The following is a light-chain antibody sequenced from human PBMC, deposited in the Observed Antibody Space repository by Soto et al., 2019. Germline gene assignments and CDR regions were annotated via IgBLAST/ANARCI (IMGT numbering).Light chain of an antibody. V-gene: IGLV6-57*04. CDR2: QNN. CDR1: SGSIARNY. J-gene: IGLJ2*01. Sequence: NFLLTQPHSVSESPGETVTISCTRSSGSIARNYVQWYQQRPGGAPTTVIYQNNQRPSGVPDRFSGSIDSSSNSASLTISGLKTEDEADYYSQSYDTNNQAGKFGGGTVLTV. CDR3: QSYDTNNQAGK.